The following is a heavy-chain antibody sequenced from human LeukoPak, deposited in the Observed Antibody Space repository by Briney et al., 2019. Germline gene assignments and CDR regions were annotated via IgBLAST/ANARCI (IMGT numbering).Heavy chain of an antibody. CDR1: GGSISSSYY. CDR3: ARHGITIFGVITKGYFDA. J-gene: IGHJ2*01. Sequence: PSETLSHTRTVSGGSISSSYYWGWIRQPPGKGLEWIGSIYYSGRTYYNSSLKSRVTISVDTPKNQFSLKLSSVTAADTAVYYCARHGITIFGVITKGYFDAWGRGTLVTVSS. V-gene: IGHV4-39*01. D-gene: IGHD3-3*01. CDR2: IYYSGRT.